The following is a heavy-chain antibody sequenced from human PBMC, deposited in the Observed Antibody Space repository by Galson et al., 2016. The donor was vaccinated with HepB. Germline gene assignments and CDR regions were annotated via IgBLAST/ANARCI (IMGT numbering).Heavy chain of an antibody. V-gene: IGHV3-21*01. Sequence: SLRLSCAASGFAFSSYSMNWVRQAPGKGLEWVSSISLSSTYIYYADSVKGRFTISRDNAKNTLYLQMNTLRAEDTAVYYCARGLRFGGLLVPNWFDPWGQGTLVTVSS. CDR3: ARGLRFGGLLVPNWFDP. CDR2: ISLSSTYI. CDR1: GFAFSSYS. J-gene: IGHJ5*02. D-gene: IGHD3-10*01.